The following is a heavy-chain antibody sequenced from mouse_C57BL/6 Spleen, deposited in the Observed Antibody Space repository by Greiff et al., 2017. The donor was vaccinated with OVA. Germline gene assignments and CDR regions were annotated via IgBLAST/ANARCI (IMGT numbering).Heavy chain of an antibody. Sequence: EVKLQESGAELVKPGASVKLSCTASGFNITDYYMHWVKQRPEQGLEWIGRIDPEDGETKYAPKFQGKATITADTSSNTAYLQLSSLTSEDTAVYYCATAQATLYAMDYWGQGTSVTVSS. V-gene: IGHV14-2*01. J-gene: IGHJ4*01. D-gene: IGHD3-2*02. CDR1: GFNITDYY. CDR2: IDPEDGET. CDR3: ATAQATLYAMDY.